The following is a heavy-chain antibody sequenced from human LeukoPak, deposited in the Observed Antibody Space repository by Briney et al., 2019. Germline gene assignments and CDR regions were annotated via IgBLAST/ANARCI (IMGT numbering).Heavy chain of an antibody. CDR2: ISGSGGST. CDR1: GFTFSSYA. V-gene: IGHV3-23*01. CDR3: AKVWAPYYDYVWGSYRSNFDY. D-gene: IGHD3-16*02. Sequence: PGGSLRRSCAASGFTFSSYAMSWVRQAPGKGLEWVSAISGSGGSTYYADSVKGRFTISRDNSKNTLYLQMNSLRAEDTAVYYCAKVWAPYYDYVWGSYRSNFDYWGQGTLVTVSS. J-gene: IGHJ4*02.